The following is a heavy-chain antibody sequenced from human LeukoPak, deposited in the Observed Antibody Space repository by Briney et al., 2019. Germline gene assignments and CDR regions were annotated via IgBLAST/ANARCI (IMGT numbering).Heavy chain of an antibody. V-gene: IGHV4-59*01. J-gene: IGHJ2*01. Sequence: SETLSLTCTVSGGSISSYYWSWIRQPPGKGLEWIGYIYYSGSTNYNPSLKSRVTISVDTSKNQFSLKLSSVTAADTAVYYCARWHIVVVTAIPLGYFDLWGRAPWSLSPQ. D-gene: IGHD2-21*02. CDR1: GGSISSYY. CDR3: ARWHIVVVTAIPLGYFDL. CDR2: IYYSGST.